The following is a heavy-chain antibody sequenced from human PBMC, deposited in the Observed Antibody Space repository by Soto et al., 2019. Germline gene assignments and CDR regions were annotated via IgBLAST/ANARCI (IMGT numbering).Heavy chain of an antibody. CDR3: ASRGLRSSCTLRYYYYGIDV. D-gene: IGHD6-6*01. CDR2: MTPNGGNT. V-gene: IGHV1-8*01. J-gene: IGHJ6*02. Sequence: QVQLVQSGAEVKKPGASVKFSCKASRYTFTSNDINWVRQATGQGLQRMGWMTPNGGNTDYAQKCQGRVTMTRNTFIRAAYIEGSRLGSVDTALYYWASRGLRSSCTLRYYYYGIDVVGQGTTVTFAS. CDR1: RYTFTSND.